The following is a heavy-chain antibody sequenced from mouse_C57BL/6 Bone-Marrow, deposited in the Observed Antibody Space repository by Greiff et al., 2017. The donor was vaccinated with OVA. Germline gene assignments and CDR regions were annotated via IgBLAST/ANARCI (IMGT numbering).Heavy chain of an antibody. CDR3: ARDGGLRYFDY. J-gene: IGHJ2*01. CDR1: GFTFRSSA. Sequence: VQGVESGGGLVKPGGSLKLSCAASGFTFRSSALSWVRQTPETRLEWVATISDGGSYTYYPDNVKGRFTISRDNAKNNLYLQMSHLKSEDTAMYYCARDGGLRYFDYWGQGTTLTVSS. D-gene: IGHD2-4*01. V-gene: IGHV5-4*01. CDR2: ISDGGSYT.